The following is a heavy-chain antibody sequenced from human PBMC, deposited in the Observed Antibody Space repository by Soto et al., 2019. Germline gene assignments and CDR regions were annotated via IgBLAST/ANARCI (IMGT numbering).Heavy chain of an antibody. CDR1: GGSISNFY. CDR3: AGQRGANERKQAGLNWVRP. V-gene: IGHV4-59*08. J-gene: IGHJ5*02. CDR2: VYYTGST. Sequence: PSETLSLTCTVSGGSISNFYWSWIRQPPGKGLEWIGYVYYTGSTSYNPSLKRRVTFSADSSRGQFSLRLNSVTAADTAVYYCAGQRGANERKQAGLNWVRPWGQGTPVPV. D-gene: IGHD1-1*01.